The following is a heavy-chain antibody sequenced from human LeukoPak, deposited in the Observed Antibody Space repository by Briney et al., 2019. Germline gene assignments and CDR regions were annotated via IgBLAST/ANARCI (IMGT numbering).Heavy chain of an antibody. Sequence: GGSLRLSCAASGFIFSDYYMGWVRQAPGKGLEWVSYISNKGSSSTTYYADSVKGRFTISRDDAQNSLYLQMNSLRADDTAVYYCAKDILAAGLFFDYWGQGILVTVSS. J-gene: IGHJ4*02. CDR2: ISNKGSSSTT. CDR1: GFIFSDYY. V-gene: IGHV3-11*01. D-gene: IGHD6-13*01. CDR3: AKDILAAGLFFDY.